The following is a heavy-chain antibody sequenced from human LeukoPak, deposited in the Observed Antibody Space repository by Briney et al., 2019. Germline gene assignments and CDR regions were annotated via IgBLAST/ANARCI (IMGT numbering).Heavy chain of an antibody. CDR1: GFAFSGYT. CDR3: ARDPNMVRGVIIYYYGMDV. J-gene: IGHJ6*02. D-gene: IGHD3-10*01. V-gene: IGHV3-21*01. Sequence: GSLRLSCVASGFAFSGYTMSWVRQAPGKGLEWVSSISSSSSYIYYADSVKGRFTISRDNAKNSLYLQMNSLRAEDTAVYYCARDPNMVRGVIIYYYGMDVWGQGTTVTVSS. CDR2: ISSSSSYI.